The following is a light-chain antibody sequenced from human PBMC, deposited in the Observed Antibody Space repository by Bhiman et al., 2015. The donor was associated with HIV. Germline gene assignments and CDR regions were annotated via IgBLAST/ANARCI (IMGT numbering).Light chain of an antibody. CDR3: QAWDSSTFYV. CDR1: KLGHKY. CDR2: QDT. V-gene: IGLV3-1*01. J-gene: IGLJ1*01. Sequence: SYELIQPPSVSVSPGQTASITCSGDKLGHKYACWYQQKPGQSPVLVIYQDTKRPSGIPERFSGSNSGNTATLTISGTQAVDEADYYCQAWDSSTFYVFGTGTKVTVL.